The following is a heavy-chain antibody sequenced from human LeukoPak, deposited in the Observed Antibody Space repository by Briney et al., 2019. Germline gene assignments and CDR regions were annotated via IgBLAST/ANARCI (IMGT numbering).Heavy chain of an antibody. V-gene: IGHV3-21*01. Sequence: GGSLRLSCAASGFTFSSYSMNWVRQAPGKGLEWVSSISSSSSYIYYADSVKGRFTISRDDAKNSVYLQMNSLRAEDTAVYYCARDLKRTMSDHDYWGQGTLVTVSS. CDR2: ISSSSSYI. D-gene: IGHD3-10*02. CDR3: ARDLKRTMSDHDY. CDR1: GFTFSSYS. J-gene: IGHJ4*02.